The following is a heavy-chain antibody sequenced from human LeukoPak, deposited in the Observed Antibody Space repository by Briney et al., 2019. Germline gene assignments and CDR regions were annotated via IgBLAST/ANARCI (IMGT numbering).Heavy chain of an antibody. CDR2: IYPGDSDT. J-gene: IGHJ6*03. Sequence: GESLKISCKGSGYSSTSYWSGWVRQMPGKGLGWMGIIYPGDSDTRYSPSFQGQVTISADKSISTAYLQWSSLKASDTAMYYCARHSRYSSGRYYYYMDVWGKGTTVTVSS. CDR3: ARHSRYSSGRYYYYMDV. CDR1: GYSSTSYW. V-gene: IGHV5-51*01. D-gene: IGHD6-19*01.